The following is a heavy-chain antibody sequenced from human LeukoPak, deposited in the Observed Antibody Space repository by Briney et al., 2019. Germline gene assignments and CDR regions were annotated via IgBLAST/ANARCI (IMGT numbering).Heavy chain of an antibody. CDR3: ARQYYYDSSGYRGAFDI. J-gene: IGHJ3*02. V-gene: IGHV4-34*01. D-gene: IGHD3-22*01. CDR2: INHSGST. Sequence: SETLSLTCAVYGGSFSGYYWSWIRQPPGKELEWIGEINHSGSTNYNPSLKSRVTISVDTSKNQFSLKLSSVTAADTAVYYCARQYYYDSSGYRGAFDIWGQGTMVTVSS. CDR1: GGSFSGYY.